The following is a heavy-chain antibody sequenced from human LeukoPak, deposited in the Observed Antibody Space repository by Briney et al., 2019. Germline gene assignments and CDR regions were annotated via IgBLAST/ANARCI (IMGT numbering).Heavy chain of an antibody. D-gene: IGHD2-2*01. J-gene: IGHJ6*04. CDR3: ASLADIVVVPAAIEGYYYYYGMDV. CDR2: TIPIFGTA. V-gene: IGHV1-69*06. Sequence: SVKVSCKASGGTFSSYAISWVRQAPGQGLEWMGGTIPIFGTANYAQKFQGRVTITADKSTSTAYMELSSLRSEDTAVYYCASLADIVVVPAAIEGYYYYYGMDVWGKGTTVTVSS. CDR1: GGTFSSYA.